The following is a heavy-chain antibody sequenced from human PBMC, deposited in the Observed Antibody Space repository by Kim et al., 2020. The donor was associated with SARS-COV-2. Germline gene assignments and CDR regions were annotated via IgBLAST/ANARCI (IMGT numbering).Heavy chain of an antibody. V-gene: IGHV7-4-1*02. Sequence: ASVKVSCKASGYTFTSYAMNWVRQAPGQGLEWMGWINTNTGNPTYAQGFTGRFVFSLDTSVSTAYLQISSLKAEDTAVYYCARGPLSAAALRGDYWGQGTLVTVSS. CDR3: ARGPLSAAALRGDY. CDR1: GYTFTSYA. CDR2: INTNTGNP. J-gene: IGHJ4*02. D-gene: IGHD6-13*01.